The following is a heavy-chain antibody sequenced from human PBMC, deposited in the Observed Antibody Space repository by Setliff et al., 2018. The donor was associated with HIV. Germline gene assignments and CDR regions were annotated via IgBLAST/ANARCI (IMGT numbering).Heavy chain of an antibody. J-gene: IGHJ6*03. Sequence: SETLSLTCTVSGASSIYFWGWIRQPPGKGLEWIGSVYYSGSTYYNPSLKSRVTISMDTSKNQFSLTLTSVTAADTALYWCARDGPRPPWAPDYYHHFFMDVWAKGTTVTVSS. D-gene: IGHD3-10*01. CDR1: GASSIYF. V-gene: IGHV4-39*07. CDR2: VYYSGST. CDR3: ARDGPRPPWAPDYYHHFFMDV.